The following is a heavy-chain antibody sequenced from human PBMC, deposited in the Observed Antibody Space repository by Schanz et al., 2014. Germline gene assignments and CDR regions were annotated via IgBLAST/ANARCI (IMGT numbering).Heavy chain of an antibody. J-gene: IGHJ5*02. CDR2: ISYSGST. CDR3: ANSMVRGVRMSDNWFGP. V-gene: IGHV4-39*01. D-gene: IGHD3-10*01. CDR1: GGSISSTFYY. Sequence: QLQLQESGPGLVKPSETLSLTCTVSGGSISSTFYYWGWIRQPPGKGLDWIGTISYSGSTYYNPSQKMRVPIPVAPSKNHFSLKLNLGTAADTAVYYCANSMVRGVRMSDNWFGPWGQGTLVSVSS.